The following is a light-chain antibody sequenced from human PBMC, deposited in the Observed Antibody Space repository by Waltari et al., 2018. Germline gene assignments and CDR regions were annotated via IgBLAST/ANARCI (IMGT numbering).Light chain of an antibody. V-gene: IGLV1-40*03. CDR2: ANN. J-gene: IGLJ1*01. Sequence: QVVLTHPPSASGAPGQRGTIPCTGGRSNSGSYKHLLGYQPVPGTAPKVRIYANNNRPSGVPDRFSGSKSGASASLAITGLQAEDEADYYCQSFDSSLDGYVFGTGTKVTVL. CDR3: QSFDSSLDGYV. CDR1: RSNSGSYKH.